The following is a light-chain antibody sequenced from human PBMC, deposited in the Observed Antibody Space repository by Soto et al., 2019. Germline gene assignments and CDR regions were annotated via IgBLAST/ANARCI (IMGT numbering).Light chain of an antibody. CDR1: QSINSF. V-gene: IGKV3-20*01. CDR3: QQSYSTPIT. J-gene: IGKJ5*01. Sequence: EIVLTQSPGTLSLSPGEGATLSCRASQSINSFLAWYQQRRGQAPKVLIYRASSRATGIPDRFSGSGSGTDFTLTISSLQPEDFATYYCQQSYSTPITFGQGTRLEIK. CDR2: RAS.